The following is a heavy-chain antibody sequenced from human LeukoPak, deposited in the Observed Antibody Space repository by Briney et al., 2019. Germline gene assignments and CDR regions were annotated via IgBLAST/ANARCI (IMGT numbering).Heavy chain of an antibody. CDR2: ISGSGGST. CDR1: GFTFSSYA. D-gene: IGHD3-10*01. CDR3: ANPPRRGDAFDI. Sequence: GGSLRLSCAASGFTFSSYAMSWVRQAPGKGLEWVSAISGSGGSTYYADSVKGRFTISRDNSKNTLYLQMNSLRAEDTAVYYCANPPRRGDAFDIWGQGTMVTVS. V-gene: IGHV3-23*01. J-gene: IGHJ3*02.